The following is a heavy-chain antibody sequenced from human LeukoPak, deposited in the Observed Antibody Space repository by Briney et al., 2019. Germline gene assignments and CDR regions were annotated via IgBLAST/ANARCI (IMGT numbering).Heavy chain of an antibody. V-gene: IGHV3-21*01. D-gene: IGHD6-13*01. CDR3: ARDMHSSSWYIGY. CDR1: GFTFSSYS. J-gene: IGHJ4*02. Sequence: GGSLRLSCAASGFTFSSYSMNWVRQAPGKGLEWVSSISSSSSYIYYADSVKGRFTISRDNAKNSLYLQMNSLRAEDTAVYCCARDMHSSSWYIGYWGQGTLVTVSS. CDR2: ISSSSSYI.